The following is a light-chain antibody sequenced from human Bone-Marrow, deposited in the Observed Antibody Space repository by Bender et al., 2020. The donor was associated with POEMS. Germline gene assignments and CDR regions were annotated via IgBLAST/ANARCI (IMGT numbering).Light chain of an antibody. V-gene: IGLV3-1*01. Sequence: SYEVTQPPSVSVSPGQTASITCSGDDLGDKYVAWYQQKPGQSPVLVIYQDTKRPSGIPERFSGSNSGNTATLTISGTQARDEADYYCQAWDTYSVVFGGGTTLTVL. J-gene: IGLJ2*01. CDR1: DLGDKY. CDR2: QDT. CDR3: QAWDTYSVV.